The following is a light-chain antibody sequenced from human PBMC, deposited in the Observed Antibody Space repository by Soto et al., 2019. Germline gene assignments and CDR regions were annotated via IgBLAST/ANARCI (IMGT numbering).Light chain of an antibody. CDR2: DAS. CDR3: QQRKNWPPFT. V-gene: IGKV3-11*01. CDR1: QSVGNY. Sequence: EIVLTQSPATLSLSPGERATLSCRASQSVGNYLAWYQQKPGQAPRLLIYDASNRATAIPARFSGSGSGTDFTLTISSLEPEDFAVYYCQQRKNWPPFTFGPGTTVEI. J-gene: IGKJ3*01.